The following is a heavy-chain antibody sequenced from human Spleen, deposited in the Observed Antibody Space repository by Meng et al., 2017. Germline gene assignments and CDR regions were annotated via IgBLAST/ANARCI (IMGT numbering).Heavy chain of an antibody. CDR1: GFTFSSYG. V-gene: IGHV3-33*01. Sequence: GESLKISSAASGFTFSSYGMHWVRQAPGKGLEWVAVIWYDGSNKYYADSVKGRFTISRDNSKNTLYLQMNSVRAEDTAVYYCARAVRTGGSGWYLPYYYYGMDVWGQGTTVTVSS. CDR2: IWYDGSNK. CDR3: ARAVRTGGSGWYLPYYYYGMDV. J-gene: IGHJ6*02. D-gene: IGHD6-19*01.